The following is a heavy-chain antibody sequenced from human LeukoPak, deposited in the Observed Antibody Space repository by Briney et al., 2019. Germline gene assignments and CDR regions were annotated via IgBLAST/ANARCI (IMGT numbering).Heavy chain of an antibody. D-gene: IGHD3-16*01. Sequence: GGSLRLSCAAPGFSFNNYAMYWVRQAPGKGLEYVSGINSNGGSTNYANSVNDRFTISRDNSKNTLYLQMNSLRAEDTAVYYCARDFWGPFDYWGQGTLVTVSS. CDR1: GFSFNNYA. CDR3: ARDFWGPFDY. J-gene: IGHJ4*02. V-gene: IGHV3-64*01. CDR2: INSNGGST.